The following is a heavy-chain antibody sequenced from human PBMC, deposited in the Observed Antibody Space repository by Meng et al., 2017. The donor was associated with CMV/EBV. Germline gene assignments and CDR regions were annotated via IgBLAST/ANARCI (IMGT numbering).Heavy chain of an antibody. J-gene: IGHJ3*02. CDR1: GFTFSSYA. CDR2: INQDGSEK. Sequence: GESLKISCAASGFTFSSYAMSWVRQAPGKGLEWVANINQDGSEKYSVDSVKGRFTISRDNAKNSLSLQMNSLRVEDTAVYYCTRGYSRLGAFDIWGQGTVVTVSS. V-gene: IGHV3-7*01. CDR3: TRGYSRLGAFDI. D-gene: IGHD2-21*01.